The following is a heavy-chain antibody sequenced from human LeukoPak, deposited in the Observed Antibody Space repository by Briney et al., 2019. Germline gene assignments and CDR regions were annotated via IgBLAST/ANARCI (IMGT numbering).Heavy chain of an antibody. CDR1: GFTFSSYG. D-gene: IGHD3-10*01. J-gene: IGHJ4*02. CDR2: IWYDGSNK. V-gene: IGHV3-33*01. CDR3: ARGWFGEPMGDY. Sequence: GGSLRLPCAASGFTFSSYGMHWGRQATGKGLEWVAVIWYDGSNKYYADSVKGRFTISRDNSKNTLYLQMNSLRAEDTAVYYCARGWFGEPMGDYWGQGTLVTVSS.